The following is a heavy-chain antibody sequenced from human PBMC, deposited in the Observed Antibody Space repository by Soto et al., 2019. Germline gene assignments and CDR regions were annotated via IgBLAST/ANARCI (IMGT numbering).Heavy chain of an antibody. V-gene: IGHV3-30-3*01. CDR2: ISYDGSNK. D-gene: IGHD4-17*01. CDR1: GFTFSSYA. Sequence: GGSLRLSCAASGFTFSSYAMHWVRQAPGKGLEWVAVISYDGSNKYYADSVKGRFTISRDNSKNTLYLQMNSLRAEDTAVYYCARDLLVTTSAYYYYYGMDVWGQGTTVTVSS. J-gene: IGHJ6*02. CDR3: ARDLLVTTSAYYYYYGMDV.